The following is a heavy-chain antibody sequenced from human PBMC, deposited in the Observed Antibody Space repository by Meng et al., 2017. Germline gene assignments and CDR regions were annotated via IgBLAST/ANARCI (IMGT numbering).Heavy chain of an antibody. D-gene: IGHD4-23*01. V-gene: IGHV5-51*01. CDR2: IYPGDSDT. CDR3: ARHPPIYGGIA. Sequence: KVSCKGSGYSFTSYWIGWVRQMPGKGLEWMGIIYPGDSDTRYSPSFQGQVTIPSDKPISAAYLQWSGQKASNTAMYYCARHPPIYGGIAWGQGTQVTVSS. CDR1: GYSFTSYW. J-gene: IGHJ5*01.